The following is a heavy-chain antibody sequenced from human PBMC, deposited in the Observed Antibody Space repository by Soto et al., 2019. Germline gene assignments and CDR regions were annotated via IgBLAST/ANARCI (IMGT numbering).Heavy chain of an antibody. V-gene: IGHV1-69*01. CDR1: GGTFSSYP. D-gene: IGHD1-1*01. CDR3: ARPRTTGTTKGYDY. Sequence: QVQLVQSGAEVKKPGSSVKVSCKASGGTFSSYPISWVRQAPGQGLEWMGVIIPIFGSVNSAQKFQGRVTITADESTSTAYMELSSLRSEDTAVYYGARPRTTGTTKGYDYWGQGTLVTVSS. J-gene: IGHJ4*02. CDR2: IIPIFGSV.